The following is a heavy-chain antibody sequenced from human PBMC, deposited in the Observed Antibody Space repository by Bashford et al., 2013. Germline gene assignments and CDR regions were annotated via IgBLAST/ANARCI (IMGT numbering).Heavy chain of an antibody. CDR1: GYTFTSYD. V-gene: IGHV1-8*01. CDR3: ASEYDSSGYRSFDY. D-gene: IGHD3-22*01. Sequence: ASVKVSCKASGYTFTSYDINWVRQAAGQGLEWMGWMNPNSGNTGYAQKFQGRVTMTRNTSISTAFMELNSLRSEDTAVYYCASEYDSSGYRSFDYWGQGTLVTVSS. CDR2: MNPNSGNT. J-gene: IGHJ4*02.